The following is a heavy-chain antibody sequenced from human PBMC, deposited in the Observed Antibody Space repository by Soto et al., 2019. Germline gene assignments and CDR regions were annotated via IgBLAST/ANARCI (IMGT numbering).Heavy chain of an antibody. CDR3: AKDLPGEEDQLPTPPDRFDP. CDR1: GFTFSRYA. J-gene: IGHJ5*02. Sequence: EVQLLESGGGLVQPGRSLRLSCAASGFTFSRYATSWFRRAPGKGLEWVSAISGSGGSTYYADSVKGRFTISRDNSKNPLYLQMNSLRAEDTAVYYCAKDLPGEEDQLPTPPDRFDPWGQGARVAVSS. V-gene: IGHV3-23*01. CDR2: ISGSGGST. D-gene: IGHD2-2*01.